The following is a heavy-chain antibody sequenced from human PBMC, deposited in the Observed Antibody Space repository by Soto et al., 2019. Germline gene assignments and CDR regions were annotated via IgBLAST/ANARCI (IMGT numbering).Heavy chain of an antibody. CDR2: IWYDGSNK. J-gene: IGHJ4*02. V-gene: IGHV3-33*01. CDR3: ARGPRVMVRGVNPFDY. CDR1: GFTFSSYG. D-gene: IGHD3-10*01. Sequence: GGSLRLSCAASGFTFSSYGMHWVRQAPGKGLEWVAVIWYDGSNKYYADSVKGRFTISRDNSKNTLYLQMNSLRAEDTAVYYCARGPRVMVRGVNPFDYWGQGTLVTVSS.